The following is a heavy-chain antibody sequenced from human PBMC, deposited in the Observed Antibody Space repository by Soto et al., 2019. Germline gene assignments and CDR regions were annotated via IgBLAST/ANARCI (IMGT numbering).Heavy chain of an antibody. D-gene: IGHD1-26*01. V-gene: IGHV1-69*13. J-gene: IGHJ6*02. CDR3: AKDRRADWESYYYYAMDV. CDR1: GGTFSSYA. Sequence: SVKVSCKASGGTFSSYAISWVRQAPGQGLEWMGGIIPIFGTANYAQKFQGRVTITADESTRTAYMELSSLRSEDTAVYYCAKDRRADWESYYYYAMDVWGQGTTVTVSS. CDR2: IIPIFGTA.